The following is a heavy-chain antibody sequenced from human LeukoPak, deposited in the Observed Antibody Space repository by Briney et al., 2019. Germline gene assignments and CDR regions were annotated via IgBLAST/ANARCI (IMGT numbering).Heavy chain of an antibody. Sequence: PGGSLRLSCAASGFTVSSNYMSWVRQAPGKGLEWVSVIYSGGSTYYADSVKGRFTISRDNSKNTLYLQMNSLRAEDTAVYYCARATGYYDSSGYYYVGYYFDYWGQGTLVTVSS. CDR3: ARATGYYDSSGYYYVGYYFDY. CDR2: IYSGGST. V-gene: IGHV3-53*01. D-gene: IGHD3-22*01. J-gene: IGHJ4*02. CDR1: GFTVSSNY.